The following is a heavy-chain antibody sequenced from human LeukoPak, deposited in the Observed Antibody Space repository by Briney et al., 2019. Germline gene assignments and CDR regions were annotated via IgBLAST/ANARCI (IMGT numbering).Heavy chain of an antibody. Sequence: PSETLSLTCAVYGGSFSGYYWSWIRQPPGKGLEWLGEINHSGSTNYNPSLKSRVTISVDTSKNQFSLKLSSVTAADTAVYYCARKRRTYYFGYYFDYWGQGTLVTVSS. J-gene: IGHJ4*02. CDR1: GGSFSGYY. CDR2: INHSGST. V-gene: IGHV4-34*01. D-gene: IGHD2/OR15-2a*01. CDR3: ARKRRTYYFGYYFDY.